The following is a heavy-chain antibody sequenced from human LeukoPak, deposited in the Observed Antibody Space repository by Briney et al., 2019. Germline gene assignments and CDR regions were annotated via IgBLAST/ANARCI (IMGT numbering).Heavy chain of an antibody. D-gene: IGHD4-23*01. J-gene: IGHJ5*02. V-gene: IGHV3-48*04. CDR1: GFTFSSYS. CDR2: ISSTASTI. CDR3: ARDVTFHGGDWFDP. Sequence: GGSLRLSCAASGFTFSSYSMNWVRQAPGKGLEWISYISSTASTIYYADSVRGRFTISRDNAKNSLYLQLNSLRGEDTAVYYCARDVTFHGGDWFDPWGQGTPVTVSS.